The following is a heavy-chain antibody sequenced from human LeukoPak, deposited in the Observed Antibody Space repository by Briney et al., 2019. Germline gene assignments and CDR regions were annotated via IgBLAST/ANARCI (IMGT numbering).Heavy chain of an antibody. Sequence: QSGGSLRLSCAASGFTFSSYAMSWVRQAPGKGLEWVSAISGTGDSTYYADSVKGRFTISRDNSKNTLYLQMNSLRAEDTAVYYCARDQIKQQLGGQVYAYYYYYMDVWGKGTTVTVSS. D-gene: IGHD6-13*01. J-gene: IGHJ6*03. CDR2: ISGTGDST. CDR3: ARDQIKQQLGGQVYAYYYYYMDV. V-gene: IGHV3-23*01. CDR1: GFTFSSYA.